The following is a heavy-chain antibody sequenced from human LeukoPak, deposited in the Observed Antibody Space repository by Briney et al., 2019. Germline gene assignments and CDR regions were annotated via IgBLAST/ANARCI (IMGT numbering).Heavy chain of an antibody. V-gene: IGHV3-23*01. Sequence: GGSLRLSCAPSAFILRNYATSWVRQAPEGGREWVSAITGSGDTTYYADSVKGRFTISRDNSKNTLYVEMNTLRAEDTAVYYCAKWGDYDILTGYYVSDFWGQGTLVTVSS. CDR1: AFILRNYA. D-gene: IGHD3-9*01. J-gene: IGHJ4*02. CDR3: AKWGDYDILTGYYVSDF. CDR2: ITGSGDTT.